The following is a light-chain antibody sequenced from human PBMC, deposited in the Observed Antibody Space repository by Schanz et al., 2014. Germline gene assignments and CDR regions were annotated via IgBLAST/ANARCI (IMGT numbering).Light chain of an antibody. CDR1: QSVSIY. CDR2: DAS. CDR3: QQYGSSTPMYT. V-gene: IGKV3-20*01. J-gene: IGKJ2*01. Sequence: EIVMTQSPATLSVSPGERATLSCRASQSVSIYLAWYQQKPGQAPRLLIYDASTRGTGIPARFSGSGSGTDLTLTISRIEPEDFAVYYCQQYGSSTPMYTFGQGPKLEIK.